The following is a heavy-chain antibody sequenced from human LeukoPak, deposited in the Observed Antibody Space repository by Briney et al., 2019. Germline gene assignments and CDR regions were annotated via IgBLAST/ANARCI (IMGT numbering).Heavy chain of an antibody. Sequence: ASVKVSCKASGYTFTGYYMHWVRQDPGQGLEWMGRINPNSGGTNYAQKFQGRVTMTRDTSISTAYMELSRLRSDDTAVYYCARLPRNYRAPDYWGQGTLVTVSS. J-gene: IGHJ4*02. CDR2: INPNSGGT. V-gene: IGHV1-2*06. D-gene: IGHD1-7*01. CDR1: GYTFTGYY. CDR3: ARLPRNYRAPDY.